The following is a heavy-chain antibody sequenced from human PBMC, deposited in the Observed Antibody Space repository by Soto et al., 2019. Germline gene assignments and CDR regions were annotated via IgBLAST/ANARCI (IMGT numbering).Heavy chain of an antibody. CDR2: IRSKAYGGTT. D-gene: IGHD3-16*01. CDR1: GFTFGDYA. Sequence: GGSLRLSCTASGFTFGDYAMSWFRQAPGKGLEWVGFIRSKAYGGTTEYAASVKGRFTISRDDSKSIACLQMNSLKTEDTAVYYCTRVGYDYVWGSYRPHYFDYWGQGT. V-gene: IGHV3-49*03. J-gene: IGHJ4*02. CDR3: TRVGYDYVWGSYRPHYFDY.